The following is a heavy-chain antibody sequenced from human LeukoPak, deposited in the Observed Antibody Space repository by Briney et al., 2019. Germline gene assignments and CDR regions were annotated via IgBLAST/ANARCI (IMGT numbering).Heavy chain of an antibody. D-gene: IGHD3-10*01. CDR3: ASCELYTTDSPDAFDI. J-gene: IGHJ3*02. V-gene: IGHV4-4*07. Sequence: SETLSLTCTVSGGSISSYYWSWIRQPAGKGLEWIGRIYTSGSTNYNPSLKSRVTMSVDTSKNQFSLKLSSVTAADTAVYYCASCELYTTDSPDAFDIWGQGTMVTVSS. CDR2: IYTSGST. CDR1: GGSISSYY.